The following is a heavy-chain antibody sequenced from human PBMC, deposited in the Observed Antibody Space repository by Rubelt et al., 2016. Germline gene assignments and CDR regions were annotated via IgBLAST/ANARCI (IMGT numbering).Heavy chain of an antibody. CDR3: AKSGATALVRGYLDP. CDR1: GFTFSSSA. D-gene: IGHD5-18*01. CDR2: ISYDGGNR. V-gene: IGHV3-30*18. Sequence: VQLVESGGGLVQPGRSLRLSCAASGFTFSSSAMHWVRQAPGKGLEWVAVISYDGGNRYYTDSVKGRFTISRDNSKSTVYLQMNSLRAEDTAVYYCAKSGATALVRGYLDPWGQGTLVTVSS. J-gene: IGHJ5*02.